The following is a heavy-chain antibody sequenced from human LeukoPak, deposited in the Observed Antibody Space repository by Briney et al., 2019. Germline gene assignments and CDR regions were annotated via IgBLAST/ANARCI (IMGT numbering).Heavy chain of an antibody. CDR3: ARSLSQYYGMDV. J-gene: IGHJ6*02. CDR1: GFTFSSYA. V-gene: IGHV3-30-3*01. Sequence: PGGSLRLSCAASGFTFSSYAMHWVRQAPGKGLEWVAVISYDGGNKYYADSVKGRFTISRDNSKNTLYLQMNSLRAEDTAVYYCARSLSQYYGMDVWGQGTTVTVSS. CDR2: ISYDGGNK.